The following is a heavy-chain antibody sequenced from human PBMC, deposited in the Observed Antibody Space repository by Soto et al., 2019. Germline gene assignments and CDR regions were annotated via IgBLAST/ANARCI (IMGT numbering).Heavy chain of an antibody. J-gene: IGHJ4*02. CDR3: ARQLGRSIDY. Sequence: PSETLSLTCTVSGGSISSYYWSWIRQPPGKGLEWIGYIYYSGSTNYNPSLKSRVTISVDTSKNQFSLKLSSVTAADTAVYYCARQLGRSIDYWGQGTLVTVSS. CDR2: IYYSGST. CDR1: GGSISSYY. V-gene: IGHV4-59*01. D-gene: IGHD6-6*01.